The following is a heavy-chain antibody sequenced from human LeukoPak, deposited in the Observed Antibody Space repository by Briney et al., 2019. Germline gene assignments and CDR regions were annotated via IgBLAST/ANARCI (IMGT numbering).Heavy chain of an antibody. CDR2: ISYDGSNK. Sequence: PGGSLRLSCAASGFTFSSYAMHWVRQAPGKGLEWVAVISYDGSNKYYADSVKGRFTISRDNSKNTLYLQMNSLRAEDTAVYYCARDNKINGGNSWGYFDYWGQGTLVTVSS. CDR3: ARDNKINGGNSWGYFDY. CDR1: GFTFSSYA. V-gene: IGHV3-30-3*01. D-gene: IGHD4-23*01. J-gene: IGHJ4*02.